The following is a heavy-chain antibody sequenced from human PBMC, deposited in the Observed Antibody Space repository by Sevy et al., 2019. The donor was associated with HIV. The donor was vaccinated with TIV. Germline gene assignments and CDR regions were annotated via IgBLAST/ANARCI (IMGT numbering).Heavy chain of an antibody. CDR3: ARDQPGIAVAGRGYFDY. V-gene: IGHV1-69*13. CDR2: IIPIFGTA. J-gene: IGHJ4*02. Sequence: ASVKVSCKASGGTFSSYAISWVRQAPGQGLEWMGGIIPIFGTANYAQKFQGRVTNTADESTSTAYMELSSLRSEDTAVYYCARDQPGIAVAGRGYFDYWGQGTLVTVSS. CDR1: GGTFSSYA. D-gene: IGHD6-19*01.